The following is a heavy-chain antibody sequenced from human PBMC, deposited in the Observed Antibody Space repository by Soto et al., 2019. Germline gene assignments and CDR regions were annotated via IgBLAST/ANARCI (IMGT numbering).Heavy chain of an antibody. CDR2: ISGSGGST. CDR3: ANGYYYYYYMDV. V-gene: IGHV3-23*01. J-gene: IGHJ6*03. Sequence: EVQLLESGGGLVQPGGSLRLSCAASGFTFSSYAMSWVRQAPGKGLEWVSAISGSGGSTYYADSVKGRFTISRDNSKNTLYLQINSLRAEDTAVYYCANGYYYYYYMDVWGKGTTVTVSS. CDR1: GFTFSSYA.